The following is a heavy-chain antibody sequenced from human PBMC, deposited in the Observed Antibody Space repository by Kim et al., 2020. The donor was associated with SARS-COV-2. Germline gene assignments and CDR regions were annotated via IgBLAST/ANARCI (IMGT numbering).Heavy chain of an antibody. CDR3: ARDLDGDYGSVNWFDP. V-gene: IGHV3-33*05. D-gene: IGHD4-17*01. J-gene: IGHJ5*02. CDR1: GFTFSSYG. Sequence: GGSLRLSCAASGFTFSSYGMHWVRQAPGKGLEWVAVISYDGSNKYYADSVKGRFTISRDNSKNTLYLQMNSLRAEDTAVYYCARDLDGDYGSVNWFDPWGQGTLVTVSS. CDR2: ISYDGSNK.